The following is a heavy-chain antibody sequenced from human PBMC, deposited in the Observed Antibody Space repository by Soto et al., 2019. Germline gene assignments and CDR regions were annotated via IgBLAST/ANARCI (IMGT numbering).Heavy chain of an antibody. CDR1: GYPLIKYG. Sequence: QLQMVQSAAGVKKPGSSVRVSCKAYGYPLIKYGIRWIRQAPEPGLEWMGWIKVDSGYTNYAQKFQGRVTMTADTSSDTAFMELRSLRLDDTAVYFCATSYDTGFDPWGQGTLVSVSS. CDR3: ATSYDTGFDP. V-gene: IGHV1-18*04. J-gene: IGHJ5*02. D-gene: IGHD3-9*01. CDR2: IKVDSGYT.